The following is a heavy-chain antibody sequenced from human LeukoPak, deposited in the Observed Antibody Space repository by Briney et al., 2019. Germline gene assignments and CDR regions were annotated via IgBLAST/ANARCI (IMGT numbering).Heavy chain of an antibody. V-gene: IGHV3-74*01. D-gene: IGHD1-14*01. CDR3: ARSPAGANYYLDV. Sequence: GGSLRLSCAASGFTFSTYWMHWVRQAPGKGLTWVSRINSDGSGTSYVDSVKGRFTMSRDNAKNSLSLQMNSLRAEDTAVYYCARSPAGANYYLDVWGKGTTVTISS. CDR2: INSDGSGT. CDR1: GFTFSTYW. J-gene: IGHJ6*03.